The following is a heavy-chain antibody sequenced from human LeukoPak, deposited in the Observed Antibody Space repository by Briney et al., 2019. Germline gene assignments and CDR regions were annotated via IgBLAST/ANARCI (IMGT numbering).Heavy chain of an antibody. J-gene: IGHJ3*02. CDR3: AALVTFGAFDI. V-gene: IGHV3-11*04. CDR2: ISSSGSTI. Sequence: GGSLRLSCAASGFTFSDYYMSWIRQAPGKGLEWVSYISSSGSTIYYADSVKGRFTISRDNAKNSLYLQMNSLRAEDTAVYYCAALVTFGAFDIWGQGTMVTVSS. D-gene: IGHD3-16*01. CDR1: GFTFSDYY.